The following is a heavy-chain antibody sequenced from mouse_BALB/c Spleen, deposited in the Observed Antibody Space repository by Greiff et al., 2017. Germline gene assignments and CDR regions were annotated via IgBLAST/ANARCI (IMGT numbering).Heavy chain of an antibody. J-gene: IGHJ3*01. V-gene: IGHV1S81*02. CDR1: GYTFTSYW. CDR3: ARDYGSSYGFAY. CDR2: INPSNGRT. D-gene: IGHD1-1*01. Sequence: QVQLKQPGAELVKPGASVKLSCKASGYTFTSYWMHWVKQRPGQGLEWIGEINPSNGRTNYNEKFKGKATLTVDKSSSTAYMQLSSLTSEDPAVYYCARDYGSSYGFAYWGQGTLVTVSA.